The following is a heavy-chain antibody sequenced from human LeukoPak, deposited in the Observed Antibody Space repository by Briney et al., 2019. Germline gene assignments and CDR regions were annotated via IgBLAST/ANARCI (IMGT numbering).Heavy chain of an antibody. J-gene: IGHJ4*02. CDR2: INSDESVT. CDR3: VRSRFNTSSFDY. D-gene: IGHD2-2*01. V-gene: IGHV3-74*03. CDR1: GCTFSSSW. Sequence: GGSLRLSCAASGCTFSSSWMQWVRQPPAQGLVLVSRINSDESVTTYYNSVKGRFTISRDNAKNTLYLQMNSLRAEDTAMYYCVRSRFNTSSFDYWGQGTLVTVSS.